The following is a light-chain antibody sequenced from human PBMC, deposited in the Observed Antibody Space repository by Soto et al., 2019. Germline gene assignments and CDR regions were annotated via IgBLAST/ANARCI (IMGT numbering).Light chain of an antibody. Sequence: EIMMTQSPATLSVSPGETATLSCRASQTVSTNLAWYQQKHGQAPRLLIYGASTRATGIPARFIGSGSGTDFTLTINSLQSEDFAVYYCQQYDKWVTFGPGTKVDIK. CDR1: QTVSTN. CDR2: GAS. J-gene: IGKJ3*01. V-gene: IGKV3-15*01. CDR3: QQYDKWVT.